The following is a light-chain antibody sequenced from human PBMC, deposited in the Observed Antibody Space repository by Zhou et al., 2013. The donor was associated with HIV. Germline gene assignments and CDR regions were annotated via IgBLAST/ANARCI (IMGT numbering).Light chain of an antibody. CDR2: DAA. CDR1: QSVSNNY. Sequence: EVVLTQSPGTLSLSPGERATLSCRASQSVSNNYLAWYQQKPGQAPRLLIYDAAKRATGIPDRFSGSGSGTDFSLTISRLEPEDFVVYYCQQYGSSPLAFGQGPRWKSN. V-gene: IGKV3-20*01. CDR3: QQYGSSPLA. J-gene: IGKJ1*01.